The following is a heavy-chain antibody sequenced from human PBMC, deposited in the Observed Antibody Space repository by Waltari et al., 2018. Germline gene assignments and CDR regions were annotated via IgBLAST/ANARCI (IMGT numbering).Heavy chain of an antibody. V-gene: IGHV1-69*05. CDR2: IIPIFGTA. Sequence: QVQLVQSGAEVKKPGSSVKVSCKASGGTFSSYAISWVRQAPGQGLEWMGGIIPIFGTANYAQKCQGRVTITTDESTSTAYMERSSLRSEDTAVYYCARDTLYCSGGSCSYDAFDIWGQGTMVTVSS. D-gene: IGHD2-15*01. CDR1: GGTFSSYA. CDR3: ARDTLYCSGGSCSYDAFDI. J-gene: IGHJ3*02.